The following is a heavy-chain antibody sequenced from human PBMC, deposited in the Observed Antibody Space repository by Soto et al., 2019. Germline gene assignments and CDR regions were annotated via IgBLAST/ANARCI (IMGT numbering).Heavy chain of an antibody. J-gene: IGHJ6*02. Sequence: QVQLQESGPGLVKPSETLSLTCTVSGGSVSSGSYYWSWIRQPPGKGLEWIGYIYYSGSTNYNPYLKSRVTISVDTSKNQFSLKLSSVTAADTAVYYCATRRYYYGMDVWGQGTTVTVSS. V-gene: IGHV4-61*01. CDR1: GGSVSSGSYY. CDR3: ATRRYYYGMDV. D-gene: IGHD4-17*01. CDR2: IYYSGST.